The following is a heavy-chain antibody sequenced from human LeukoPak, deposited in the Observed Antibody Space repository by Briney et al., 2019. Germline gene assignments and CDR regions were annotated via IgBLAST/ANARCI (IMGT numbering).Heavy chain of an antibody. V-gene: IGHV4-39*01. CDR3: ARQGRLDISGHQAFGY. CDR1: GVSISSSSYY. J-gene: IGHJ4*02. D-gene: IGHD3-22*01. Sequence: SETLSLTCTVSGVSISSSSYYWGWIRQPPGKGLEWIGSIYYSGSTYYNPSLKSRVTISVDTSKNQFSLKLSSVTAADAAVYYCARQGRLDISGHQAFGYWGQGSLVTVSS. CDR2: IYYSGST.